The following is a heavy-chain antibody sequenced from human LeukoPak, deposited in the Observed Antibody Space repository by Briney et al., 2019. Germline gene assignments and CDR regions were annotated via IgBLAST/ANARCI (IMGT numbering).Heavy chain of an antibody. CDR1: GFTFSSYW. Sequence: SGGSLRLSCAASGFTFSSYWMSWVRQAPGKGLEWVANIKQDGSEKYHVDSVKGRFTISRDNAKNSLYLQMNSLRAEDTAVYYCAREGYSYGYPFDYWGQGTLVTVSS. J-gene: IGHJ4*02. CDR3: AREGYSYGYPFDY. D-gene: IGHD5-18*01. CDR2: IKQDGSEK. V-gene: IGHV3-7*03.